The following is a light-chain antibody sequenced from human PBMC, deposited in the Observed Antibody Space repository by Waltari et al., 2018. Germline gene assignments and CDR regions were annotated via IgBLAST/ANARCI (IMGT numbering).Light chain of an antibody. J-gene: IGLJ3*02. CDR3: QAYDTILSGSV. CDR2: GND. Sequence: QSVLTQPPSLSGAPGQGVTISCTGSSSNIGSGHDVTWYQQLPGTAPKLLIYGNDSRPSGVPDRFSGSKSGTSASLAITGLQAEDEGDFYCQAYDTILSGSVFGGGTKVTVL. V-gene: IGLV1-40*01. CDR1: SSNIGSGHD.